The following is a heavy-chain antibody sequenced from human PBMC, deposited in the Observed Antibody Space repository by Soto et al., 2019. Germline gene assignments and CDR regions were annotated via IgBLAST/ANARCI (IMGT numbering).Heavy chain of an antibody. D-gene: IGHD3-22*01. V-gene: IGHV5-51*01. CDR3: ARKDKSGYFNWFDP. J-gene: IGHJ5*02. Sequence: GDSLKISCRTSGYKLTSSWIAWVRQKPGKGLEWMGIIVPSDSDTRYSPSFQGQVTISADRSTSTVFLQWASLKASDTAVYFCARKDKSGYFNWFDPWGQGTLVTVSS. CDR2: IVPSDSDT. CDR1: GYKLTSSW.